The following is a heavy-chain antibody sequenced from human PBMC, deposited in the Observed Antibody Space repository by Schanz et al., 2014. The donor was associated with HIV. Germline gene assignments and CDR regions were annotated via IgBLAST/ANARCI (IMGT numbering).Heavy chain of an antibody. D-gene: IGHD6-19*01. CDR3: ARPFRSGWFEGIRNDAFDI. J-gene: IGHJ3*02. CDR1: GFIFSSYG. CDR2: IRYDGSNK. V-gene: IGHV3-33*07. Sequence: VQMVESGGRLVRPGRSLRLSCAASGFIFSSYGMYWVRQAPGKGLEWVAVIRYDGSNKYYADSVKGRFTISRDNSKNTVYLQMNSLRVEDTAVYYCARPFRSGWFEGIRNDAFDIWGQGTMVTVSS.